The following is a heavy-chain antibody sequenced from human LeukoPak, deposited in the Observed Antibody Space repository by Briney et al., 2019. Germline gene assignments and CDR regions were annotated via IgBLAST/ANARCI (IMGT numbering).Heavy chain of an antibody. D-gene: IGHD6-19*01. CDR1: GYTFTSYD. CDR3: ARVDQQWSPVDLHNSGAVEGVYYFDY. CDR2: MNPNSGNT. V-gene: IGHV1-8*03. J-gene: IGHJ4*02. Sequence: ASVKVSCKTSGYTFTSYDINWVRPAAGQGLEWVGWMNPNSGNTGYAQKFQGRVTITTNTSISTAYMELSSLRSEDTAVYYCARVDQQWSPVDLHNSGAVEGVYYFDYWGQGTLVTVSS.